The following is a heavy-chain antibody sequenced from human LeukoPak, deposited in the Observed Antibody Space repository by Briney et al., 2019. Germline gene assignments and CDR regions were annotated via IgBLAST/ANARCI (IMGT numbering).Heavy chain of an antibody. D-gene: IGHD6-19*01. CDR3: ARLSEKYSSGWYYFDY. V-gene: IGHV4-39*07. CDR1: GGSISSSSYY. J-gene: IGHJ4*02. CDR2: IYYSGST. Sequence: SETLSLTCTVSGGSISSSSYYWGWIRQPPGKELEWIGSIYYSGSTYYNPSLKSRVTISVDTSKNQFSLKLSSVTAADTAVYYCARLSEKYSSGWYYFDYWGQETLVTVSS.